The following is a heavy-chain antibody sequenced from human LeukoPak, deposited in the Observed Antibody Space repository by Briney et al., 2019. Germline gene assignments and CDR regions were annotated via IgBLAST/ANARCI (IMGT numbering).Heavy chain of an antibody. Sequence: PGGSLRLSCAASGFTFSSYWMSWVRQAPGKGLEWVANIKQDGSEKYYVDSVKGRFTISRDNAKNSLYLQMNSLRVDDTAIYYCAKAATYFYGSVTYDWFESWGQGTLVTVSS. J-gene: IGHJ5*01. CDR1: GFTFSSYW. CDR3: AKAATYFYGSVTYDWFES. D-gene: IGHD3-10*01. CDR2: IKQDGSEK. V-gene: IGHV3-7*01.